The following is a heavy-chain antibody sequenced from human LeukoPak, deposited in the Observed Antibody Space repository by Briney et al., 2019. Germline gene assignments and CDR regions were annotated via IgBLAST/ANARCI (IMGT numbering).Heavy chain of an antibody. V-gene: IGHV3-30*04. CDR3: ARDRGSSWIGISVAYYYYGMDV. CDR1: GFTFSSYG. CDR2: ISYDGSNK. Sequence: GGSLRLSCAASGFTFSSYGMHWVRQAPGKGLEWVAVISYDGSNKYYADSVKGRFTISRDNSKNTLYLQMNSLRAEDTAVYYCARDRGSSWIGISVAYYYYGMDVWGQGTTVTVSS. J-gene: IGHJ6*02. D-gene: IGHD6-13*01.